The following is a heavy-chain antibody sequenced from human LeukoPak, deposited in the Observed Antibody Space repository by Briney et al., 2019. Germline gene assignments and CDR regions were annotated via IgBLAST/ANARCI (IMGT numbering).Heavy chain of an antibody. CDR3: ARGQFPQLRKRWDTFDI. J-gene: IGHJ3*02. V-gene: IGHV4-4*07. Sequence: AETLSLTCTVSGGSISSYYWSWIRQPAGKGLEWIGRIYTSGSTNYNPSLKSRVTMSVDTSKNQFSLKLSSVTAADTAVYYCARGQFPQLRKRWDTFDIRGQGTMVTVSS. D-gene: IGHD5-24*01. CDR1: GGSISSYY. CDR2: IYTSGST.